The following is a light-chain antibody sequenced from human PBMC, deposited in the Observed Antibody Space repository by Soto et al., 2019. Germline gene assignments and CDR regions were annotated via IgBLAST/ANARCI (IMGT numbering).Light chain of an antibody. CDR3: QQYTAWPLT. Sequence: EIVMTQSPATLSVSPGERATLSCRASQGLTNNYLVWYQQKPGQAPRLLIYGASTRASSIAARFSGRGSGTTFTYTISGLPSEDFAVYYCQQYTAWPLTLGGGTKVEIK. V-gene: IGKV3-15*01. CDR1: QGLTNN. CDR2: GAS. J-gene: IGKJ4*01.